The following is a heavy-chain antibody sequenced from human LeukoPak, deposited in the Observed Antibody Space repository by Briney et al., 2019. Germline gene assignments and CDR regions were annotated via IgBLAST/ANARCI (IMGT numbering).Heavy chain of an antibody. CDR1: GYTFTSYY. CDR3: ARSPYSSGWYDY. D-gene: IGHD6-19*01. Sequence: ASVKVSCKASGYTFTSYYMHWVRQAPGQGLEWMGWINPNSGGTNYAQKFQGRVTMTRDTSISTAYMELSRLRSDDTAVYYCARSPYSSGWYDYWGQGTLVTVSS. V-gene: IGHV1-2*02. CDR2: INPNSGGT. J-gene: IGHJ4*02.